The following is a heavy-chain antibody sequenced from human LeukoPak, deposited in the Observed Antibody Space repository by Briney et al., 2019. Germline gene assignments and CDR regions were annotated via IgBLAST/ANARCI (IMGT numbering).Heavy chain of an antibody. D-gene: IGHD1-26*01. CDR2: IRYDGSNK. CDR1: GFTFSSYG. CDR3: ARGHIGTYHYFDY. Sequence: GGSLRLSCAASGFTFSSYGMHWVRQAPGKGLEWVAFIRYDGSNKYYADSVKGRFTISRDNSMNALYLQMNSLRAEDTALYYCARGHIGTYHYFDYWGQGTLVTVSS. J-gene: IGHJ4*02. V-gene: IGHV3-30*02.